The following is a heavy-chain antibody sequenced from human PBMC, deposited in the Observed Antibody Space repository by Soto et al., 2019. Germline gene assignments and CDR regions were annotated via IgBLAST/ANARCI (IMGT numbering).Heavy chain of an antibody. J-gene: IGHJ4*02. CDR2: ISSSSSYI. CDR1: GFTFSSYS. Sequence: EVQLVESGGGLVKPGGSLRLSCAASGFTFSSYSMNWVRQAPGKGLEWVSSISSSSSYIYYADSVKGRFTISRDNAKNSLYLQMNSLRAEDTAVYYGARDQPGYSYGYGLGYCGQGTLVTVPS. V-gene: IGHV3-21*01. D-gene: IGHD5-18*01. CDR3: ARDQPGYSYGYGLGY.